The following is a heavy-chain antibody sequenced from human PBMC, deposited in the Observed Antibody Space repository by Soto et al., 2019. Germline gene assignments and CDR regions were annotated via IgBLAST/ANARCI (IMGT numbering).Heavy chain of an antibody. J-gene: IGHJ6*02. V-gene: IGHV1-69*06. CDR1: GGTFSSYA. D-gene: IGHD1-26*01. CDR2: IIPIFGTA. CDR3: ARGDGSSDAQRYYYRMDV. Sequence: QVQLVQSGAEVKKPGSSVKVSCKASGGTFSSYAISWVRQAPGQGLEWMGGIIPIFGTANYAQKFQGRVTINADKATSTAYMELSSLRSEDTSVYYCARGDGSSDAQRYYYRMDVWGQGTTVTVSS.